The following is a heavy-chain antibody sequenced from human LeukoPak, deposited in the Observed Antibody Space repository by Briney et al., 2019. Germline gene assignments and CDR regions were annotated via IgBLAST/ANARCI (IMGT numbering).Heavy chain of an antibody. V-gene: IGHV4-38-2*01. D-gene: IGHD3-10*01. Sequence: SETLSLTCAVSGYSISSGYYWGWIRQPPGKGLEWIGSIDHSGSTYYNPSLKSRVTISVDTSKNQFSLKPSSVTAADTAVYYCARRSYYYGSGTDYWGQGTLVTVSS. CDR1: GYSISSGYY. CDR3: ARRSYYYGSGTDY. CDR2: IDHSGST. J-gene: IGHJ4*02.